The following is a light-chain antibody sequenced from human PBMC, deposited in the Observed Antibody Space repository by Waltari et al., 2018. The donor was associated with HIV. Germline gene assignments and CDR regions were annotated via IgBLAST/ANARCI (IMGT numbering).Light chain of an antibody. CDR2: DVS. CDR3: SSYTSNSTLV. J-gene: IGLJ1*01. Sequence: QSALTQPASVSGSPGQSITISCTGTSSDVGDYNYVSWYQQHPGKAPKLMIYDVSDRPSGVSNRFSGSKSDNTASLTISGLQAEDEADYYCSSYTSNSTLVFGTGTKVTVL. V-gene: IGLV2-14*03. CDR1: SSDVGDYNY.